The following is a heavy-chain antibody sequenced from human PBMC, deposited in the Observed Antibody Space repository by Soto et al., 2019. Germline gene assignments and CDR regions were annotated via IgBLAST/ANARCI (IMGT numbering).Heavy chain of an antibody. CDR3: ATITVAGTPYYYMGV. V-gene: IGHV4-39*01. CDR1: GGSISSSTSY. CDR2: IYYSGST. J-gene: IGHJ6*03. D-gene: IGHD6-19*01. Sequence: SETLSLTCTVSGGSISSSTSYWGWIRQPPGKGLEWIGNIYYSGSTYYNPSLKSRVTMSLDTSKNQFSLKLSSVTAADTAVYYCATITVAGTPYYYMGVWGRGTKVTVSS.